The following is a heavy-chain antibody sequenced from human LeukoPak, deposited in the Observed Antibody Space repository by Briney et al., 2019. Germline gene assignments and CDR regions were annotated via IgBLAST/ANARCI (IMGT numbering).Heavy chain of an antibody. CDR1: GGSFSGYY. V-gene: IGHV4-34*01. Sequence: SETLSLTCAVYGGSFSGYYWSWIRQPPGKGLAWIGEINHSGSTNYNPSLKSRVTISVDTSKNQFSLKLSSVTAADTAVYYCARGRDYVWGSHYNFDYWGQGTLVTVSS. CDR3: ARGRDYVWGSHYNFDY. CDR2: INHSGST. D-gene: IGHD3-16*01. J-gene: IGHJ4*02.